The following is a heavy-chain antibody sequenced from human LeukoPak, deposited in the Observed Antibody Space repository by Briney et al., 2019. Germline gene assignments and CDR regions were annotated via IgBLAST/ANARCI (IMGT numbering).Heavy chain of an antibody. CDR2: IYYSGTT. D-gene: IGHD3-3*01. CDR3: ARLPRYDFWS. Sequence: PSETLSLTCTVSGDSISRTNVYWGWIRQPPGKGLEWIGSIYYSGTTNYNPSLKSRVTISVDTSKKQFSLKLRSVTAADTAVYYCARLPRYDFWSWGQGTLVTVSS. V-gene: IGHV4-39*01. J-gene: IGHJ4*02. CDR1: GDSISRTNVY.